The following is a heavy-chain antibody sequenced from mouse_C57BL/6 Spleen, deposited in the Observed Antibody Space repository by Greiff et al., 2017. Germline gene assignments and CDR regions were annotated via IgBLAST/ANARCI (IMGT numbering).Heavy chain of an antibody. CDR1: GYTFTSYW. CDR2: IDPNSGGT. V-gene: IGHV1-72*01. CDR3: ARGYSNYVGY. D-gene: IGHD2-5*01. J-gene: IGHJ2*01. Sequence: VKLQQPGAELVKPGASVKLSCKASGYTFTSYWMHWVKQRPGQGLEWIGRIDPNSGGTKYNEKFKSKATLTVDKPSSTAYMQLSSLTSEDSAVYYCARGYSNYVGYWGQGTTLTVSS.